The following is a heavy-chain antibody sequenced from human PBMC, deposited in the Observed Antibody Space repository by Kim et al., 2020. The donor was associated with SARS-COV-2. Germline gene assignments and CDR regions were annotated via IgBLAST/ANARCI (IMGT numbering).Heavy chain of an antibody. CDR3: ARGGAGLIRGVFIIYYIDS. CDR1: GGTFRNYA. D-gene: IGHD3-10*01. CDR2: ISPMFDIP. Sequence: SVKVSCKASGGTFRNYALNWVRQAPGQGLEWMGGISPMFDIPKYAQSFQGRVAISADESTHTSYMELNSLRSDDTAIYYCARGGAGLIRGVFIIYYIDSWGQGTPVTVSS. J-gene: IGHJ4*02. V-gene: IGHV1-69*13.